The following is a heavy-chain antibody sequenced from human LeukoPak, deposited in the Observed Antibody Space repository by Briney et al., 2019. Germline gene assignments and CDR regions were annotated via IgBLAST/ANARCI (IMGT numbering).Heavy chain of an antibody. Sequence: SETLSLTCTVSGGSISSSSYYWGWIRQPPGKGLEWIGSIYYSGSTYYNQSLKSRVTISVDTSKNQYSLKLSSVTAADTAVYYCARDLGGDFDYWGQGTLVTVSS. CDR3: ARDLGGDFDY. V-gene: IGHV4-39*02. CDR1: GGSISSSSYY. D-gene: IGHD3-10*01. J-gene: IGHJ4*02. CDR2: IYYSGST.